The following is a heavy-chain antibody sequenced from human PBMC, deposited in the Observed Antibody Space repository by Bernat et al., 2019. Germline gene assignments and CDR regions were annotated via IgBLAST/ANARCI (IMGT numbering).Heavy chain of an antibody. CDR3: VRLKFGPRSHHFDY. CDR1: GFSLTTSGVA. J-gene: IGHJ4*02. V-gene: IGHV2-5*02. Sequence: QITLKESGPTLVKPTQTLTLTCTFSGFSLTTSGVAVGWIRQPPGKALEWLAVIHWDDDKRYSPSLKSRLTNTKETSKRQVVLTMTNTDPVETATYFCVRLKFGPRSHHFDYWGQGTLVTVSS. CDR2: IHWDDDK. D-gene: IGHD3-16*01.